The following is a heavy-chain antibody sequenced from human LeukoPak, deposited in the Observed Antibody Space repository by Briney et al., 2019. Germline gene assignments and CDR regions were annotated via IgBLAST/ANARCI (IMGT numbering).Heavy chain of an antibody. V-gene: IGHV3-23*01. CDR2: ITRTTGTT. Sequence: PGGALRLSCAASGCTFSDNAMSWVRQPPGKGLELVSTITRTTGTTYYADSVKVRFTIPRDNSQNTVSLQVNSLRAEATAVYYCAKGSHFANCGQGPLVTVSS. CDR3: AKGSHFAN. CDR1: GCTFSDNA. J-gene: IGHJ4*02.